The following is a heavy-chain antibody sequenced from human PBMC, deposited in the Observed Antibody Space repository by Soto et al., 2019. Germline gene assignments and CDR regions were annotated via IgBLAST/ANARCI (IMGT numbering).Heavy chain of an antibody. CDR3: ASSPDYYDSSGYYLFYFDY. J-gene: IGHJ4*02. Sequence: SETLSLTCTVSGGSISSYYWSWIRQPPGKGLEWIGYIYYSGSTNYNPSLKSRVTISVDTSKNQSSLKLSSVTAADTAVYYCASSPDYYDSSGYYLFYFDYWGQGTLVTVSS. CDR1: GGSISSYY. CDR2: IYYSGST. V-gene: IGHV4-59*01. D-gene: IGHD3-22*01.